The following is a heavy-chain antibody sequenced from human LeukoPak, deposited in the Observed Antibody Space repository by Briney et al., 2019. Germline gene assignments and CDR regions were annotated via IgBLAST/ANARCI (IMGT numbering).Heavy chain of an antibody. CDR2: IYTSGST. V-gene: IGHV4-4*07. J-gene: IGHJ3*02. CDR1: GGSISSYY. D-gene: IGHD2-15*01. CDR3: ATSLVAEDAFDI. Sequence: SETLSLTCPVSGGSISSYYWSWIRQPAGKGLEWIGRIYTSGSTNYNPSLKSRVTMSVDTSKNQFSLKLSSVTAADTAVYYRATSLVAEDAFDIWGQGTMVTVSS.